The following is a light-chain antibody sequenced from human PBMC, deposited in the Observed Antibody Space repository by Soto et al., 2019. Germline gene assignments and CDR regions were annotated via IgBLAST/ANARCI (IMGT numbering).Light chain of an antibody. CDR3: QQDTSYST. CDR1: QSMSRR. Sequence: DIQMTQSPSTLSASVGARVTITCRASQSMSRRLAWYQQKPGKAPKLLLYEASSLESGVPARFSGRGSGTEFTLTISSLQHDDCATYYCQQDTSYSTFGQGTKVEIK. V-gene: IGKV1-5*03. J-gene: IGKJ1*01. CDR2: EAS.